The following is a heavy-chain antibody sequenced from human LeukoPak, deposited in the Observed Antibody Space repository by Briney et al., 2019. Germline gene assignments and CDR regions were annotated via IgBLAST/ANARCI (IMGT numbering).Heavy chain of an antibody. CDR3: ASNYYGSGSLDY. D-gene: IGHD3-10*01. J-gene: IGHJ4*02. V-gene: IGHV4-59*08. CDR1: GGSISSYY. Sequence: PSETLSLTCTVSGGSISSYYWSWIRQPPGKGLEWIGYIYYSGSTNYNPSLKSRVTISVDTSKNQFSLKLSSVTAADTDVYYCASNYYGSGSLDYWGQGNLVTVSS. CDR2: IYYSGST.